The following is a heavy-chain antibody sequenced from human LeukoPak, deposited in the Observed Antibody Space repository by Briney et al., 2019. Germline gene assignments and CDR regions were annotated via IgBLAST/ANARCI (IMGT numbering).Heavy chain of an antibody. CDR3: ARGGGYCSGGSCYFYYGMDV. CDR1: GGSISSYY. CDR2: IYYSGST. Sequence: PSGTLSLTCTVSGGSISSYYWSWIRQPPGKGLEWIGYIYYSGSTNYNPSLKSRVTISVDTSKNQFSLKLSSVTAADTAVYYCARGGGYCSGGSCYFYYGMDVWGQGTTVTVSS. V-gene: IGHV4-59*08. J-gene: IGHJ6*02. D-gene: IGHD2-15*01.